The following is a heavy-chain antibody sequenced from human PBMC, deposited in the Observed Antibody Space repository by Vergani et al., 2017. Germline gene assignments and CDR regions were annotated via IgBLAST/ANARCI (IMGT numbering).Heavy chain of an antibody. V-gene: IGHV3-23*01. J-gene: IGHJ6*02. CDR2: SRGSGGST. CDR1: GFTFSSYA. Sequence: EVQLLESGGGLVQPEGSLRLSCAASGFTFSSYAMSWARQAPGKGLEWVSASRGSGGSTYYADSVKCRFTISRDNSKNTLYLQMNSLRAEDTVVYYCATTKAVYYYYGMDVWGQGTTVTVSS. D-gene: IGHD4-23*01. CDR3: ATTKAVYYYYGMDV.